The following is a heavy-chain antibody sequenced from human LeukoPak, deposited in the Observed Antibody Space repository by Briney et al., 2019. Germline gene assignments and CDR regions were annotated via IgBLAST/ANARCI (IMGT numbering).Heavy chain of an antibody. CDR1: GFDFSTYA. CDR3: AKDKNSYYYGMDV. J-gene: IGHJ6*02. V-gene: IGHV3-9*01. D-gene: IGHD4-23*01. Sequence: GGSLRLSCAASGFDFSTYAMHWVRQAPGKGLEWVSGISWNSGSIGYADSVKGRFTISRDNAKNSLYLQMNSLRAEDTALYYCAKDKNSYYYGMDVWGQGTTVTVSS. CDR2: ISWNSGSI.